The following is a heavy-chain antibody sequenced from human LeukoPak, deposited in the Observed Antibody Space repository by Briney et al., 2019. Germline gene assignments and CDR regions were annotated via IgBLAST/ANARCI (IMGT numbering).Heavy chain of an antibody. CDR3: ARDRPRAWRSSSWFDP. V-gene: IGHV4-34*01. Sequence: SETLSLTCAVYGGSFSGYYWSWIRQPPGKGLEWIGEINHSGSTNYNPSLKSRVTISVDTSKNQFSLKLSSVTAADTAVYYCARDRPRAWRSSSWFDPWGQGTLVTVSS. J-gene: IGHJ5*02. D-gene: IGHD6-13*01. CDR1: GGSFSGYY. CDR2: INHSGST.